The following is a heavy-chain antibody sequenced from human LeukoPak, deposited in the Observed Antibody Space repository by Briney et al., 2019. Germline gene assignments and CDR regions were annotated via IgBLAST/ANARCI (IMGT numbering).Heavy chain of an antibody. CDR1: GGSFSGYY. V-gene: IGHV4-34*01. Sequence: PSETLSLTCAVYGGSFSGYYWSWIRQPPGKGLEWIWEINHSGSTNYNPSLKIRVTISVDTSKNQFSLKLSSVTAADTAVYYCAVNGYSSGWFTKNYFDYWGQGTLVTVSS. CDR3: AVNGYSSGWFTKNYFDY. CDR2: INHSGST. D-gene: IGHD6-19*01. J-gene: IGHJ4*02.